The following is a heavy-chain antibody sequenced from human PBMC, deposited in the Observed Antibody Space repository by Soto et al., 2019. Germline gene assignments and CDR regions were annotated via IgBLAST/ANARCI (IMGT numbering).Heavy chain of an antibody. J-gene: IGHJ4*02. Sequence: QVHLVQSGPEVKKTGASVKVSYKTSGYPFTSNLLSWVRRAPGQGLEWMGWISPNNGNAMYAHKFQDRGTITADTAASTVSMELRRLRSADSALFYWTRDRSGWYDFWGQGTLVTVAA. D-gene: IGHD6-19*01. CDR3: TRDRSGWYDF. CDR2: ISPNNGNA. V-gene: IGHV1-18*01. CDR1: GYPFTSNL.